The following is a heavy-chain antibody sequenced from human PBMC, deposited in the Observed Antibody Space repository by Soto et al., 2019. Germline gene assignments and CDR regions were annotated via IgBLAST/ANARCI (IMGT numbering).Heavy chain of an antibody. D-gene: IGHD3-3*01. CDR1: GFTFSSYA. Sequence: QLGGSLRLSCAASGFTFSSYAMHWVRQAPGKGLEWVAVISYDGSNKYYADSVKGRFTISRDNSKNTLYLQMNSLRAEDTAVYYCARDSSEYYDFWSGYSIKGMDVWGQGTTVTVSS. V-gene: IGHV3-30-3*01. J-gene: IGHJ6*02. CDR2: ISYDGSNK. CDR3: ARDSSEYYDFWSGYSIKGMDV.